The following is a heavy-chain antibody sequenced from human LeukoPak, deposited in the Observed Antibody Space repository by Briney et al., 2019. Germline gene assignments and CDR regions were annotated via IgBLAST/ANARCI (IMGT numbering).Heavy chain of an antibody. Sequence: GGSLRLSCAASGFTFSNDWMHWVRQAPGKGLVWVSRIKTDGSSTSYADSVKRRFTISRDNTKNTLHLQMNSLRAEDTAVYYCARGNGDYVPFDYWGQGTLVTVSS. D-gene: IGHD4-17*01. J-gene: IGHJ4*02. CDR3: ARGNGDYVPFDY. V-gene: IGHV3-74*01. CDR1: GFTFSNDW. CDR2: IKTDGSST.